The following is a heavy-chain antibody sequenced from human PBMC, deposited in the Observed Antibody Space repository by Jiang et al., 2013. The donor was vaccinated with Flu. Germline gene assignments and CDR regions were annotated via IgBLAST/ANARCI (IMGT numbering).Heavy chain of an antibody. V-gene: IGHV2-70*04. CDR1: GFSLNTPGMR. CDR3: TRMGVGAIGYWGVDV. Sequence: KPTQTLTLTCTFSGFSLNTPGMRVSWIRQPPGKAPEWLARIDWDDDEFYSPFLRPRLSISKDTSKNQVVLTMTKMEPADTATYYCTRMGVGAIGYWGVDVWGQGTTVTVS. D-gene: IGHD1-26*01. J-gene: IGHJ6*02. CDR2: IDWDDDE.